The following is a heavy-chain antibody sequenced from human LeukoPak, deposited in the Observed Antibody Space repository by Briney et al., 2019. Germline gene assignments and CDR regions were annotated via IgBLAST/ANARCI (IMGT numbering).Heavy chain of an antibody. CDR3: ARDSLPRDFWSGSFDP. J-gene: IGHJ5*02. Sequence: QPGGSLRLSCAASGFTFSSYGMHWVRQAPGKGLEWVAVIWYDGSNKYYADSVKGRFTIPRDNSKNTLYLQMNSLRAEDTAVYYCARDSLPRDFWSGSFDPWGQGTLVTVSS. CDR2: IWYDGSNK. V-gene: IGHV3-33*01. D-gene: IGHD3-3*01. CDR1: GFTFSSYG.